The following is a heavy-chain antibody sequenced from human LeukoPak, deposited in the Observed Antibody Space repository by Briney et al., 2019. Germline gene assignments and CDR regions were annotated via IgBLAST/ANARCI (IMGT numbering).Heavy chain of an antibody. V-gene: IGHV3-30*04. J-gene: IGHJ6*03. D-gene: IGHD3-10*01. CDR1: GFTFSSYA. CDR3: ASDRAWWFGDYYYYMDV. CDR2: ISYDGSNK. Sequence: GGSLRLSCAASGFTFSSYAMHWVRQAPGKGLEWVAVISYDGSNKYYADSVKGRFTISRDNSKNTLYLQMNSLRAEDTAVYYCASDRAWWFGDYYYYMDVWGKGTTVTVSS.